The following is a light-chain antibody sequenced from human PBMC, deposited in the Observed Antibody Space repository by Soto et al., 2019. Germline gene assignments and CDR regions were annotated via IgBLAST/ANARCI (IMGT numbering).Light chain of an antibody. CDR1: QGIIDY. CDR3: QKYDTATQT. Sequence: DIQMTQSPSSLSASVGDTVTITCRASQGIIDYLAWYQQRPGKVPKLLIYAASTLQTGVPYRFSGSGAGTDFTLTISSLQPEDVATYYCQKYDTATQTFGQGTRVEI. J-gene: IGKJ1*01. CDR2: AAS. V-gene: IGKV1-27*01.